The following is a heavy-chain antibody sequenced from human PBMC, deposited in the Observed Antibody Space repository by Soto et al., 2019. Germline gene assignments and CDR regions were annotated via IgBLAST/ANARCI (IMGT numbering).Heavy chain of an antibody. Sequence: GGSLRLSCAASGFVFSSYTMHWVRQAPGKGPEWVAFISHDGTNKYYADSVKGRFTISRDNFKNTLYLQVISLRPEDTAVYYCATGGSMVVVIPPRDAFDIWGQGTMVTVSS. V-gene: IGHV3-30-3*01. D-gene: IGHD3-22*01. CDR1: GFVFSSYT. J-gene: IGHJ3*02. CDR2: ISHDGTNK. CDR3: ATGGSMVVVIPPRDAFDI.